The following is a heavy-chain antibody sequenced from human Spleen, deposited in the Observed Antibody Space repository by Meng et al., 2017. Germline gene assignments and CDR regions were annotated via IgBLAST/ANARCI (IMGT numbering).Heavy chain of an antibody. V-gene: IGHV1-2*02. D-gene: IGHD6-13*01. CDR1: GYIFTGYY. Sequence: QVRLGQSGAGLEKPGASVKFSCSASGYIFTGYYVHWVRQAPGQGLEWMGWIDPNNDHTQYAQNFQGRVTMTSDTSISTVYMELNGLRSDDTAVYYCARDEDISAAGKLFGDYWGQGTLVTVSS. CDR3: ARDEDISAAGKLFGDY. J-gene: IGHJ4*02. CDR2: IDPNNDHT.